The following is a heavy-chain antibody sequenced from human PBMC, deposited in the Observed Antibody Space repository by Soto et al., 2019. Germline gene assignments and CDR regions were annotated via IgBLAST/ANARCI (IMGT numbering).Heavy chain of an antibody. Sequence: GGSLRLSCAASGFTFSSYSMNWVRQAPGKGLEWVSSISSSSSYIYYADSVKGRFTISRDNAKNSLYLQMNSLRAEDTAVYYCASYYSGYDSSPFDYWGQGTLVTVSS. D-gene: IGHD5-12*01. CDR1: GFTFSSYS. V-gene: IGHV3-21*01. CDR3: ASYYSGYDSSPFDY. J-gene: IGHJ4*02. CDR2: ISSSSSYI.